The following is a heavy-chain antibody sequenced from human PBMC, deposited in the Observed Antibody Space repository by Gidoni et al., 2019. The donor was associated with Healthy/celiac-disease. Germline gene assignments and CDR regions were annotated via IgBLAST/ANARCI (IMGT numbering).Heavy chain of an antibody. Sequence: VQMVESGGGVVQHGRSQRLSCAASGITSSSEGRHWVRQATGKGLEWVAVVCYAGSNTYYAGSVTGRFTISRDNSKTTLYLQMNSLSAEDTAVYYCAGGVVVAAPCDAFDIWGQGTMVTVSS. CDR1: GITSSSEG. V-gene: IGHV3-33*01. CDR2: VCYAGSNT. D-gene: IGHD2-15*01. J-gene: IGHJ3*02. CDR3: AGGVVVAAPCDAFDI.